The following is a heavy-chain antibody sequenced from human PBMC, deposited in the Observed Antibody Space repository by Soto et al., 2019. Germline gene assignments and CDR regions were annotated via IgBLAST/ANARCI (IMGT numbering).Heavy chain of an antibody. CDR2: IIPMIGRT. D-gene: IGHD3-9*01. J-gene: IGHJ4*02. CDR3: ASCDYDVLTGYSYDD. CDR1: GGTFNNYG. Sequence: QVQLVQSGAEVKKPGSSVKVSCKASGGTFNNYGMGWVRQAPGQGLEWMGGIIPMIGRTNYAQKFQGRLTLTADASRSTAYMELISLRSDDTAVYYCASCDYDVLTGYSYDDWGQGTLVTVSS. V-gene: IGHV1-69*01.